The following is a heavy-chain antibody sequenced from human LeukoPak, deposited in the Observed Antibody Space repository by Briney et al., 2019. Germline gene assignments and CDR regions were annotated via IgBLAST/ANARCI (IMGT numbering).Heavy chain of an antibody. CDR3: ARHSPRYSSSWYFGP. Sequence: PSETLSLTCTVSGGSISSSSYYWGWIRQPPGKGLEWIGSIYYCGSTYYNPSLKSRVTISVDTSKNQFSLKLSSVTAADTAVYYCARHSPRYSSSWYFGPWGQGTLVTVSS. CDR2: IYYCGST. V-gene: IGHV4-39*01. D-gene: IGHD6-13*01. J-gene: IGHJ5*02. CDR1: GGSISSSSYY.